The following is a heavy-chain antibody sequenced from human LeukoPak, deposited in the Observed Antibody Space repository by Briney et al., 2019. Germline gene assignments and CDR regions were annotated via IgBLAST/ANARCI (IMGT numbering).Heavy chain of an antibody. J-gene: IGHJ3*02. CDR2: INAGNGNT. Sequence: GASVKVSCKASGYTFTSYAMHWVRQAPGQRLEWMGWINAGNGNTKYSQKFQGRVTITRDTSASSAYMELSSLRSEDTAVYYCARSEQWLVRGAFDIWGQGTMVTVSS. D-gene: IGHD6-19*01. CDR3: ARSEQWLVRGAFDI. CDR1: GYTFTSYA. V-gene: IGHV1-3*01.